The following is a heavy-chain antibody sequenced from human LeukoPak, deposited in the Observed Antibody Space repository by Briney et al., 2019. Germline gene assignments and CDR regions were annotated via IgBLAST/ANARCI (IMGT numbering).Heavy chain of an antibody. CDR3: ARDYYGSGSPGSLPYYYYYYMDV. CDR2: IYSSGSTYYNT. V-gene: IGHV4-39*02. Sequence: ASETLSLTCTVSGGSISTRNYYWGWIRQPPGEGLEWIGSIYSSGSTYYNTYYNPSLKSRVTISVDTSKNQFSLGLSSVTAADTAVYYCARDYYGSGSPGSLPYYYYYYMDVWGKGTTVTVSS. J-gene: IGHJ6*03. D-gene: IGHD3-10*01. CDR1: GGSISTRNYY.